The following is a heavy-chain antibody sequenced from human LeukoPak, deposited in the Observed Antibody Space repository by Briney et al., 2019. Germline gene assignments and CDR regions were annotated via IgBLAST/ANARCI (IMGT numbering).Heavy chain of an antibody. J-gene: IGHJ4*02. V-gene: IGHV1-69*04. CDR3: ASARYSYGPHEFDY. D-gene: IGHD5-18*01. CDR2: IIPILGIA. CDR1: GYTFTSYG. Sequence: SVKVSCKASGYTFTSYGISWVRQAPGQGLEWMGRIIPILGIANYAQKFQGRVTITADKSTSTAYMELSSLRSEDTAVYYCASARYSYGPHEFDYWGQGTLVTVSS.